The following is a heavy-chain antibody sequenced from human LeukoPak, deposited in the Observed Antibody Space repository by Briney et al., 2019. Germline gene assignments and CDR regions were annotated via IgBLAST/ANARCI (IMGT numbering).Heavy chain of an antibody. CDR2: VSLAGQT. CDR1: GGFSSNTNW. V-gene: IGHV4/OR15-8*01. D-gene: IGHD3-16*01. Sequence: SETLSFTGDFSGGFSSNTNWWSWVRQPPGQGLEWIGEVSLAGQTNYNPSLNGRVTMSLDESTNQVSLKLTSVTAADTAVYYCARAGWGKGAFDIWGQGTMVTGSS. CDR3: ARAGWGKGAFDI. J-gene: IGHJ3*02.